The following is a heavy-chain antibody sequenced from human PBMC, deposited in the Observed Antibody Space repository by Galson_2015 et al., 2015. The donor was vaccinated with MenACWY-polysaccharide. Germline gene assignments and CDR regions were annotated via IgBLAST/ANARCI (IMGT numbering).Heavy chain of an antibody. J-gene: IGHJ4*02. CDR1: GFTFSTYV. Sequence: SLRISCAASGFTFSTYVMYWVRQAPGKGLEYVSGISSNGDTTSYADSVTGRFSISRDNSKNTLYVQMSSLRTEDTAVYYCVKGGYSSSWYRGDSWGQGTLVTVSS. D-gene: IGHD6-13*01. V-gene: IGHV3-64D*08. CDR2: ISSNGDTT. CDR3: VKGGYSSSWYRGDS.